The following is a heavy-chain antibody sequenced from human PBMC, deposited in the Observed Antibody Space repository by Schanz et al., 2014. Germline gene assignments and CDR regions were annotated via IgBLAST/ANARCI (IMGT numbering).Heavy chain of an antibody. CDR1: GITFSGYS. V-gene: IGHV3-23*04. D-gene: IGHD6-19*01. Sequence: EVQLVESGGGLAQPGGSLRLSCAASGITFSGYSMNWVRQAPGRGLEWVSGITRQGTTYYAGFVKGRFSISRDLSSNTLYLQMNSLRADDSAIYYCAKDHPSSGWPAFDVWRQGTQVTVSS. CDR3: AKDHPSSGWPAFDV. J-gene: IGHJ4*02. CDR2: ITRQGTT.